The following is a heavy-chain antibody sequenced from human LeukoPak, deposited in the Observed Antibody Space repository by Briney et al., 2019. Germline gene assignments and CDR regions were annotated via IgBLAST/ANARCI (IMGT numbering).Heavy chain of an antibody. CDR3: ARHEWGITNAFDI. CDR1: GGSISSSDYY. V-gene: IGHV4-39*01. D-gene: IGHD1-14*01. Sequence: PSETLSLTCGVSGGSISSSDYYWGWIRQPPGKGLEWIGSIYYSGTTYYNPSLKSRVTISVDTSKNQFSLKLRSVTAADTAVYYCARHEWGITNAFDIWGQGTMVTVSS. J-gene: IGHJ3*02. CDR2: IYYSGTT.